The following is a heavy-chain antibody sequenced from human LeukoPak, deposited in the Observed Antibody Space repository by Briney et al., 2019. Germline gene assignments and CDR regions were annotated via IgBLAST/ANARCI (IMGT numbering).Heavy chain of an antibody. J-gene: IGHJ4*02. Sequence: PGGSLRLSCEASGFTFTTYSMTWVRQAPGKGLVWVSRISTDASSTTYADSVKGRFTISRDNAKDTLYLQMNSLRAEDTAVYYCTGHHQAYSRTYWGQGTLVTVSS. D-gene: IGHD6-13*01. CDR3: TGHHQAYSRTY. V-gene: IGHV3-74*01. CDR1: GFTFTTYS. CDR2: ISTDASST.